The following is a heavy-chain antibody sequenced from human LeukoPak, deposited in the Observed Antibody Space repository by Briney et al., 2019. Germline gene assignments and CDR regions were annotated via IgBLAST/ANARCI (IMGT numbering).Heavy chain of an antibody. CDR3: ARDPDSNYYDSSGYAHDAFDI. Sequence: SETLSLTCAVYGGSFSGYYWSWIRQPPGKGLEWIGEINHSGSTNYNPSLKSRVTMSVDTSKNQFSLKLSSVTAADTAVYYCARDPDSNYYDSSGYAHDAFDIWGQGTMVTVSS. V-gene: IGHV4-34*01. D-gene: IGHD3-22*01. CDR2: INHSGST. J-gene: IGHJ3*02. CDR1: GGSFSGYY.